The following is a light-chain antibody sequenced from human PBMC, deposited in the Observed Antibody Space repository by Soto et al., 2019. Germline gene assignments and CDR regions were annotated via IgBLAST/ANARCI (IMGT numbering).Light chain of an antibody. CDR2: LNSDGSH. V-gene: IGLV4-69*01. Sequence: QSVLTQSPSASASLGASVKLTCTLSSGHSTYAIAWHQHQSEKGPRFLMKLNSDGSHNKGDGIPDRFSGSSSGAERYLTISSLQSEDEADYYCQTWGTGGVFGGGTKVTVL. J-gene: IGLJ3*02. CDR3: QTWGTGGV. CDR1: SGHSTYA.